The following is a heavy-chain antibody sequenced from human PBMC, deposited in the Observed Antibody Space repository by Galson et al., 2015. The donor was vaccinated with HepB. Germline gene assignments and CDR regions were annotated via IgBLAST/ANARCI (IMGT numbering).Heavy chain of an antibody. CDR1: GYSFTQYG. V-gene: IGHV1-18*01. J-gene: IGHJ6*03. CDR2: ISGYNGRT. CDR3: ARQWLQWERVHYSHYYMDV. Sequence: SVKVSCKASGYSFTQYGISWVRQAPGQGLEWMGWISGYNGRTKYAQNLQGRVTMTTDTSTSTAYVELRSLRSDDTAVYYCARQWLQWERVHYSHYYMDVWGKGTTVTVSS. D-gene: IGHD5-24*01.